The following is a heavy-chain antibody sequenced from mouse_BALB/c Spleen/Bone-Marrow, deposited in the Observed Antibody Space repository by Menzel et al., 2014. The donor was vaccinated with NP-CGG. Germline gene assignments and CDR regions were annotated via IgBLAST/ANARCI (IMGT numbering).Heavy chain of an antibody. Sequence: EVKLQESGPELVKPGASMKISCKASGYSFTGYTMNWVKQSHGKNLEWIGLINPYNGGTSYNQKFKGKATLTVDKSSSTAYMELLSLTSEDSAVYYSARGYGGNITTLDYAMDYWGQGTSVTVPS. CDR3: ARGYGGNITTLDYAMDY. CDR1: GYSFTGYT. V-gene: IGHV1-18*01. CDR2: INPYNGGT. J-gene: IGHJ4*01. D-gene: IGHD2-4*01.